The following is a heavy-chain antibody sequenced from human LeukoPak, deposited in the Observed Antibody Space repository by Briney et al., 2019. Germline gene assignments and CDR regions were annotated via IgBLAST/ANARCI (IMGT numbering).Heavy chain of an antibody. CDR2: ISYDGSNK. D-gene: IGHD2-2*01. CDR3: ARDPGSTSCYSAYYYYYGMDV. J-gene: IGHJ6*04. Sequence: GGSLRLSCAASGFTFSSYAMHWVRQAPGKGLEWVAVISYDGSNKYCADSVKGRFTISRDNSKNTLYLQMNSLRAEDTAVYYCARDPGSTSCYSAYYYYYGMDVWGKGTTDTVSS. V-gene: IGHV3-30*04. CDR1: GFTFSSYA.